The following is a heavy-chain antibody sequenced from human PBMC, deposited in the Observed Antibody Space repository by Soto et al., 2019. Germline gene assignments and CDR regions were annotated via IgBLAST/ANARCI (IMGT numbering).Heavy chain of an antibody. J-gene: IGHJ4*02. CDR3: ARDHIDGWKFDY. Sequence: GGSLRLSCAASGFTFRNHWMSWVRQAPGKGLEWVANIRQDGNENYYVDSVNGRFTTSRDNTKNLFYLQMNSLRDEDTAVYYCARDHIDGWKFDYCGRGILVTVSS. V-gene: IGHV3-7*01. CDR2: IRQDGNEN. D-gene: IGHD6-19*01. CDR1: GFTFRNHW.